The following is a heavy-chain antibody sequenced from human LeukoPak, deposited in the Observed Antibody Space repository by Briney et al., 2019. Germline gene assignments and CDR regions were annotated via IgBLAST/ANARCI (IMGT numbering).Heavy chain of an antibody. Sequence: CXASGFTFSSYSMNWVRQAPGKGLEWVSSISSSSSYIYYADSVKGRFTISRDNAKNSLYLQMNSLRAEDTAVYYCAAGIQLWFNYYGMDVWGQGTTVTVSS. CDR3: AAGIQLWFNYYGMDV. V-gene: IGHV3-21*01. CDR2: ISSSSSYI. D-gene: IGHD5-18*01. CDR1: GFTFSSYS. J-gene: IGHJ6*02.